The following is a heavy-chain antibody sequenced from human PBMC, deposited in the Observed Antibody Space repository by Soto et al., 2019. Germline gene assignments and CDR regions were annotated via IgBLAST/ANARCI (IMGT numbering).Heavy chain of an antibody. V-gene: IGHV1-18*04. J-gene: IGHJ5*02. D-gene: IGHD6-19*01. CDR1: GYTFTSYG. CDR3: ARLYTSGSMGWFDP. CDR2: IRTYNGNA. Sequence: GASVKVSCKASGYTFTSYGISWVRQAPGQGLEWMGWIRTYNGNANYVQKLQGRVTMTTDTSTSTAYMELRSLRSDDTAVYYCARLYTSGSMGWFDPWGQGTLVTVSS.